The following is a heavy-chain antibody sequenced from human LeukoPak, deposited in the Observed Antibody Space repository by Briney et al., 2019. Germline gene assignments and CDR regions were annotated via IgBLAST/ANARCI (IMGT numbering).Heavy chain of an antibody. CDR1: GYSISSGHY. CDR2: IYHSGST. V-gene: IGHV4-38-2*02. Sequence: EPSETLSLTCTVSGYSISSGHYWGWIRQPPGKGLEWIESIYHSGSTYYNPSLKSRVTISVDTSKNQFSLKLSSVTAADTAVYYCARPLFLDTAMAPFDYWGQGTLVTVSS. J-gene: IGHJ4*02. CDR3: ARPLFLDTAMAPFDY. D-gene: IGHD5-18*01.